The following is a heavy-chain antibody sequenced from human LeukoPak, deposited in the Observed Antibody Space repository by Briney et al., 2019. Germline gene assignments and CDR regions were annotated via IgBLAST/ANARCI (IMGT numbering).Heavy chain of an antibody. CDR3: ARIGGSGYTYGTFDY. V-gene: IGHV1-2*02. Sequence: ASVKVPCKASGYTFTGYYMHWVRQAPGQGLEWMGWINCNSGGTNYAQKFQGRVTMTRDTSINTAYMEVSRLRSDDTAVYYCARIGGSGYTYGTFDYWGQGTLVTVSS. CDR2: INCNSGGT. D-gene: IGHD5-18*01. CDR1: GYTFTGYY. J-gene: IGHJ4*02.